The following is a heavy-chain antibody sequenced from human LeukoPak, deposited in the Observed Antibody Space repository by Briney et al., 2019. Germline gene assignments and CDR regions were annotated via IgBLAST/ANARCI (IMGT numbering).Heavy chain of an antibody. CDR1: GYTFTGYY. Sequence: GASVKVSCKASGYTFTGYYMHWVRQAPGQGLEWMGWINPNSGGTNYAQKFQGRVTMTRDTSISTAYMELSRLRSDDTAVYYCARDSSGPPYYYYMDVWGKGTTVTVSS. J-gene: IGHJ6*03. CDR3: ARDSSGPPYYYYMDV. V-gene: IGHV1-2*02. CDR2: INPNSGGT. D-gene: IGHD6-19*01.